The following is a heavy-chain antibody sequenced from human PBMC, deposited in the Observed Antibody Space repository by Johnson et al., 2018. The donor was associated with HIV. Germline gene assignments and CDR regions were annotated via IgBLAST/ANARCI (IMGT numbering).Heavy chain of an antibody. J-gene: IGHJ3*02. CDR1: GFTFSDYY. D-gene: IGHD3-22*01. Sequence: QVQLVESGGGLVKPGGSLRLSCAASGFTFSDYYMSWIRQAPGKGLEWVSYISSTGSTIYYADSVKGRFTISRDNARNSLYLQMNSLRAEDTAVYYCASVPFYRRGRDDSSGYAFDIWGQGTMVTVSS. CDR2: ISSTGSTI. V-gene: IGHV3-11*01. CDR3: ASVPFYRRGRDDSSGYAFDI.